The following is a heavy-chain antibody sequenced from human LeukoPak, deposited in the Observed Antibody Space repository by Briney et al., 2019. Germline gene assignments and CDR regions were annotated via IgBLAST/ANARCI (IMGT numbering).Heavy chain of an antibody. CDR3: ARAVLYYYYGMDV. J-gene: IGHJ6*02. CDR1: GFTFSSYS. CDR2: ISSSGGTI. V-gene: IGHV3-48*04. Sequence: GGSLRLSCAASGFTFSSYSMNWVRQAPGKGLEWVSYISSSGGTIYYADSVKGRFTISRDNAKNSLYLQMNSLRAEDTAVYYCARAVLYYYYGMDVWGQGTTVTVSS.